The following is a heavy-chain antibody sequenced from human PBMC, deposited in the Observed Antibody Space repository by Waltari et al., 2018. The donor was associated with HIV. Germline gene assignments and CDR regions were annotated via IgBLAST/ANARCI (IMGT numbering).Heavy chain of an antibody. CDR2: IYYTGST. CDR3: ARGPSGYYSYFDY. D-gene: IGHD3-22*01. Sequence: QVQLQESGPGLVKPSETLALTCPVSGAFITRNYWGWIRQSPGKGLEWIGYIYYTGSTNYNPSLKSRVAMSIDTSKNKFSLNLTSVTAADTAVYYCARGPSGYYSYFDYWGQGSLVTVSS. J-gene: IGHJ4*02. CDR1: GAFITRNY. V-gene: IGHV4-59*01.